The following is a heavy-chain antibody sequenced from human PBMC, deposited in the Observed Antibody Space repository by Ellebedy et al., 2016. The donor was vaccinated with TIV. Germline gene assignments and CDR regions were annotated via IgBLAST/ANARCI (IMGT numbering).Heavy chain of an antibody. CDR2: IWYDGTEK. CDR1: GFTFSSFG. D-gene: IGHD3-22*01. V-gene: IGHV3-33*08. J-gene: IGHJ4*02. Sequence: GESLKISCAASGFTFSSFGVHWVRQAPGKGLGWVAGIWYDGTEKYYADSVKGRFTISRDNSRNTLNLQMNSLRPEDTAVYYCARDYSYDSGSSMPGYWGQGTLVTVSS. CDR3: ARDYSYDSGSSMPGY.